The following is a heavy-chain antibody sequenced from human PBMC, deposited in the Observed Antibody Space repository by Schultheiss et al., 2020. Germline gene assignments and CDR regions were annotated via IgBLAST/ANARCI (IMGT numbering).Heavy chain of an antibody. CDR1: GFTFSSYS. CDR2: IKQDGSEK. CDR3: ARPFGELLSPSDY. Sequence: GGSLRLSCAASGFTFSSYSMNWVRQAPGKGLEWVANIKQDGSEKYYVDSVKGRFTISRDNAKNSLYLQMNSLRAEDTAVYYCARPFGELLSPSDYWGQGTLVTVSS. V-gene: IGHV3-7*01. D-gene: IGHD3-10*01. J-gene: IGHJ4*02.